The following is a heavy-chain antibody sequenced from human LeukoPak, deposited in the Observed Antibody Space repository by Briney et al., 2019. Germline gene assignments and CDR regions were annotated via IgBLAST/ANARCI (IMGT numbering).Heavy chain of an antibody. Sequence: GGSLRLSCAASGFTFSSYAMSWVRQAPGKGLEWVSAVSGSGGSTYYADSVKGRFTISRDNSKNTLYLQMNSLRAEDTAVYYCARGSTMVRDWFDPWGQGTLVTVSS. J-gene: IGHJ5*02. D-gene: IGHD3-10*01. CDR1: GFTFSSYA. CDR2: VSGSGGST. CDR3: ARGSTMVRDWFDP. V-gene: IGHV3-23*01.